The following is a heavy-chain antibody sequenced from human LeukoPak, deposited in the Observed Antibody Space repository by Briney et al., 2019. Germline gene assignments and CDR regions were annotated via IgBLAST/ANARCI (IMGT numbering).Heavy chain of an antibody. Sequence: SETLSLTCTVSGGSISRYYWSWIRQPPGKGLEWIGYIYYSGSTNYNPSLKSRVTISVDTSKNQFSLKLSSVTAADTAVYYCARERRYSSSWYGYEVDYYYGMDVWGQGTTVTVSS. CDR1: GGSISRYY. J-gene: IGHJ6*02. D-gene: IGHD6-13*01. CDR2: IYYSGST. CDR3: ARERRYSSSWYGYEVDYYYGMDV. V-gene: IGHV4-59*01.